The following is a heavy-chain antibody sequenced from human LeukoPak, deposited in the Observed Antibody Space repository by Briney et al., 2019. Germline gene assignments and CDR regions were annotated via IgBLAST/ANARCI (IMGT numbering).Heavy chain of an antibody. CDR3: AKAKIIVVVTAIHFDY. J-gene: IGHJ4*02. V-gene: IGHV3-23*01. CDR1: GFTFSSYA. D-gene: IGHD2-21*02. CDR2: ISGSGGST. Sequence: GGSLRLSCAASGFTFSSYAMSWVRQAPGKGLEWVSAISGSGGSTYYADSVKGRFTLSRDNSKNTLYLQMNSLRAEDTAVYYCAKAKIIVVVTAIHFDYWGQGTLVTVSS.